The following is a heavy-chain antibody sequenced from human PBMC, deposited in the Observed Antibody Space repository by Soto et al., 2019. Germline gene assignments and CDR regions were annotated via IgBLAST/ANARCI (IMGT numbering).Heavy chain of an antibody. CDR1: GGSISSHY. V-gene: IGHV4-59*11. J-gene: IGHJ5*02. CDR2: MYYSGST. CDR3: AREVDYRENLFAL. Sequence: SETLSLTCTVSGGSISSHYWSWIRQPPGKGLEWIGYMYYSGSTNYNPSLKSRVTISVDKSKNQLSLKLSSVTAADTAVYYCAREVDYRENLFALSGQRTLDIGSA. D-gene: IGHD4-17*01.